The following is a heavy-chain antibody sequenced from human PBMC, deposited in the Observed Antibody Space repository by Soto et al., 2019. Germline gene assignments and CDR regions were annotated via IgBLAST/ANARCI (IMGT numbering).Heavy chain of an antibody. CDR2: IYYSGST. D-gene: IGHD3-10*01. J-gene: IGHJ5*02. CDR3: ASAYNDGSGSYYPTNWFDP. V-gene: IGHV4-31*03. Sequence: PSETLSLTCTVSGGSISSGGYYWSWIRQHPGKGLEWIGYIYYSGSTYYNPSLKSRVTISVDTSKNQFSLKLSSVTAADTAVYYCASAYNDGSGSYYPTNWFDPWGQGTLVTVSS. CDR1: GGSISSGGYY.